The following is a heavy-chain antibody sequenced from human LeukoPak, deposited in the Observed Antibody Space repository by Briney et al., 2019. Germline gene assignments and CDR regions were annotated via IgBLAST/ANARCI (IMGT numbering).Heavy chain of an antibody. CDR2: ISSSSDTI. CDR3: AAENDYGDPWGMDV. V-gene: IGHV3-48*04. CDR1: GFTFSSYS. D-gene: IGHD4-17*01. J-gene: IGHJ6*02. Sequence: GGSLRLSCAASGFTFSSYSMNWVRQAPGKGLEWVSYISSSSDTIYYAGSVKGRFTISRDNAKNSLYLQMNSLRAEDTAVYYCAAENDYGDPWGMDVWGQGTTVTVSS.